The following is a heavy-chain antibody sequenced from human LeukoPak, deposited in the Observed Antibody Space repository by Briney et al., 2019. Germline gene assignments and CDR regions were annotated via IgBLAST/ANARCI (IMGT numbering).Heavy chain of an antibody. D-gene: IGHD1-26*01. V-gene: IGHV3-7*01. J-gene: IGHJ4*01. CDR2: IKHDGSEQ. CDR1: GFTFTTYW. CDR3: KSGGAAPGSFDY. Sequence: PGGSLRLSCAASGFTFTTYWMSWMRQAPGKGLQWVANIKHDGSEQYYVDSVKGRFTISRDNAKNSLILQMNSLGVEDTAVYYCKSGGAAPGSFDYWGHGALVTVSS.